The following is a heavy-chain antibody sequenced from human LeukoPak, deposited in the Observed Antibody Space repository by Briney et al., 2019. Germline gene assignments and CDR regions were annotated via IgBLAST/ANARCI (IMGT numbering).Heavy chain of an antibody. CDR3: ANDNWDGHY. CDR2: ISGSGGST. CDR1: GFTFDDYA. J-gene: IGHJ4*02. Sequence: GGSLRLSCAASGFTFDDYAMHWVRQAPGRGLEWVSVISGSGGSTYYADSVKGRFTISRDNSKNTLYLQMNSLRAEDTAVYYCANDNWDGHYWGQGTLVTVSS. V-gene: IGHV3-23*01. D-gene: IGHD7-27*01.